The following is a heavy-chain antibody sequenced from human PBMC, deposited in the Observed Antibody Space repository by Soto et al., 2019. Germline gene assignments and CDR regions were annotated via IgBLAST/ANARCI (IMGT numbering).Heavy chain of an antibody. CDR3: AREDIDGSYSNY. Sequence: ASVKVSCKASGYTFTRYDINWVRQATGQGLEWMGWMNPNSGNTGYAQKFQGRVTLTRNTSIRTAYMELSSLRSEDTAVYYCAREDIDGSYSNYWGQGTLVTVSS. CDR2: MNPNSGNT. D-gene: IGHD1-26*01. CDR1: GYTFTRYD. V-gene: IGHV1-8*01. J-gene: IGHJ4*02.